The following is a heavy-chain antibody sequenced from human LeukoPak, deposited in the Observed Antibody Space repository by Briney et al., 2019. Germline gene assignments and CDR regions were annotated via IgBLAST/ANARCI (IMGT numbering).Heavy chain of an antibody. D-gene: IGHD4-17*01. J-gene: IGHJ6*03. V-gene: IGHV1-69*05. CDR1: GGTFISYA. CDR3: ARAVRPGETYYYYYMDV. CDR2: IIPIFGTA. Sequence: SVKVSCKASGGTFISYAISWVRQAPGQGLEWMGGIIPIFGTANYAQKFQGRVTITTDESTSTAYMELSSLRSEDTAVYYCARAVRPGETYYYYYMDVWGKGTTVTVSS.